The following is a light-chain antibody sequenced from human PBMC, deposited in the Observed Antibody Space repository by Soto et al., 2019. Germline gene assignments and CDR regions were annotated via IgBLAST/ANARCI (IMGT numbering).Light chain of an antibody. Sequence: EIVLTQSPVTLSLSPGERATLSCRASRSFASSYLGWYQQKPGQAPRLLIYAASTRATGIPDRFSGSGSATDFTLTISSLQSEDFAVYYCQQYNRWPLTFGGGTKVEIK. CDR1: RSFASSY. V-gene: IGKV3D-15*01. CDR3: QQYNRWPLT. CDR2: AAS. J-gene: IGKJ4*01.